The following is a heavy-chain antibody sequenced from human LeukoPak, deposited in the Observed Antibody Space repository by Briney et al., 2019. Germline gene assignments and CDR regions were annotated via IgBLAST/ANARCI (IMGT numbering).Heavy chain of an antibody. V-gene: IGHV3-11*01. CDR1: GFTFSDYY. D-gene: IGHD5-18*01. J-gene: IGHJ6*03. Sequence: GGSLRLSCAASGFTFSDYYMSWIRQAPGKGLEWVSYISSSGSTIYYADSVKGRFTISRDNAKNSLYLQMNSLRAEDTAVYYCARDVASSAMVSYGYYYMDVWGKGTTVTVSS. CDR2: ISSSGSTI. CDR3: ARDVASSAMVSYGYYYMDV.